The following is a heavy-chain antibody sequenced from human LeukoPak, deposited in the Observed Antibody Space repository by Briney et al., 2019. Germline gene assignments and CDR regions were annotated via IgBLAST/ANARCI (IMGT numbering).Heavy chain of an antibody. D-gene: IGHD2-15*01. J-gene: IGHJ3*02. CDR3: ARAPTLLQFGGDAFDI. CDR2: INPGGTT. Sequence: SETLSLTCAVYGVSFTDNYWSWIRQPPGKGLEWIGEINPGGTTNYNPSLKSRVTISVDTSKNQFSLKLSSVTAADTAVYYCARAPTLLQFGGDAFDIWGQGTMVAVSS. V-gene: IGHV4-34*01. CDR1: GVSFTDNY.